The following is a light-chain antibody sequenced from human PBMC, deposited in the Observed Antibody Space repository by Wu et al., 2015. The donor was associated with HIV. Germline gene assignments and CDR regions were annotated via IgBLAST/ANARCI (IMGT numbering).Light chain of an antibody. Sequence: EMVMTQSPAIMSVSPGERATLSCRASQNFASNLAWYQQKPGQAPRLLLYDASTRATGVPVRFSGSGSGTEFTLTISSLQSEDLAIYYCQQYVNWPPQVAFGQGTRLEIK. CDR3: QQYVNWPPQVA. V-gene: IGKV3-15*01. CDR1: QNFASN. J-gene: IGKJ5*01. CDR2: DAS.